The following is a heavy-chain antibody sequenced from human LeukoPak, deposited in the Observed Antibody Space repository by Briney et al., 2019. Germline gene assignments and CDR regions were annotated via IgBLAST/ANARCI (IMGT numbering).Heavy chain of an antibody. Sequence: GGSLRLSCAASGFTFSSYAMSWVRQAPGKGLEWVSAISGSGGSTYYADSVKGRFTISRDNSKNTLYLQMNSLRAEDTAVYYCVGMWLSLTPNDYWGRGTLVTVSS. D-gene: IGHD5-12*01. V-gene: IGHV3-23*01. CDR2: ISGSGGST. CDR3: VGMWLSLTPNDY. CDR1: GFTFSSYA. J-gene: IGHJ4*02.